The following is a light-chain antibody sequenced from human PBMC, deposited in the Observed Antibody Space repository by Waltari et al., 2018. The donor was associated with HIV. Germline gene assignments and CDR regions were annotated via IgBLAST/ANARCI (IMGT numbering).Light chain of an antibody. CDR1: QSVSSY. J-gene: IGKJ3*01. CDR2: DAS. CDR3: QQRSNRFT. Sequence: EFVLTQSPATLSLSPGERATLSCRASQSVSSYLAWYQQKPGQAPRLLIYDASNRATGIPARFSGSGSGTDFTLTISSLEPEDFAVYYCQQRSNRFTFGPGTKVDIK. V-gene: IGKV3-11*01.